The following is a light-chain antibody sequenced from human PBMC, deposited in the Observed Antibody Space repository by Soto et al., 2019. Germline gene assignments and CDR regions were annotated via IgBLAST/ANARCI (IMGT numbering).Light chain of an antibody. Sequence: EIVMTQSPATLSVSPGERATLSCRASQSVSSNLDWYQQKPGQAPRLLIYGASTRATGIPARFSGSGSGTEFTLTISSLQSEDFAVYYCQQYNNWPPDTFGPGTKVDIK. CDR1: QSVSSN. CDR3: QQYNNWPPDT. V-gene: IGKV3-15*01. CDR2: GAS. J-gene: IGKJ3*01.